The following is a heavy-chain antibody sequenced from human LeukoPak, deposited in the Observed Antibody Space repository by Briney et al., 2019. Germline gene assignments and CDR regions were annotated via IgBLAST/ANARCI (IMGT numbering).Heavy chain of an antibody. J-gene: IGHJ6*04. Sequence: GGSLILSCAASGFSFNSYAMSWVRQAPGKGLECVSAITGGDYNTYYADFVKGRFAISRDNSKNTLYLQLNTLRAEDTAVYYCAKFYGSSWYAALDVWGKGTMVIVSS. V-gene: IGHV3-23*01. CDR2: ITGGDYNT. D-gene: IGHD2-15*01. CDR3: AKFYGSSWYAALDV. CDR1: GFSFNSYA.